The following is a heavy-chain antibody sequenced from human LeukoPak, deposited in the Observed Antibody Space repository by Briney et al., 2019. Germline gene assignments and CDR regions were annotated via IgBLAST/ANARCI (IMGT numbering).Heavy chain of an antibody. CDR1: GGSISSYY. CDR2: IYTSGST. Sequence: PSETLSLTCTVSGGSISSYYWSWIRQPAGKGLEWIGRIYTSGSTNYNPSLKSRVTMSVDTSKNQFSLKLSSVTAADTAVYYCARDRHITIFGVVIDGGAFDIWGQGTMVTVPS. CDR3: ARDRHITIFGVVIDGGAFDI. D-gene: IGHD3-3*01. V-gene: IGHV4-4*07. J-gene: IGHJ3*02.